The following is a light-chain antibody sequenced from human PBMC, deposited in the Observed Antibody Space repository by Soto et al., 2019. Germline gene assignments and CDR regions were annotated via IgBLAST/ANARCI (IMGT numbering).Light chain of an antibody. Sequence: QSALTQPRSVSGSPGQSVTISCTGTSSDVGGYNFVSWYQQHPGKAPKLLIHGVSKRPSGVPDRFSGSKSGNTASLTVSGLQAEDEADYYCTSYADTNRGVFGGGTQLTVL. V-gene: IGLV2-11*01. CDR1: SSDVGGYNF. CDR3: TSYADTNRGV. J-gene: IGLJ2*01. CDR2: GVS.